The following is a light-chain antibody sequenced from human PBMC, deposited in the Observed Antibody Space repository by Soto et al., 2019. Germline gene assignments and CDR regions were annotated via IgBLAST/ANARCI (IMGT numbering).Light chain of an antibody. Sequence: DIQMTQSPSSLSASVGDRVTITCRASENIFSYVNWYQQKSGNAPKLLIFGTSSLHSGVPSGFSGSGSGTDSTLTISSLQPEDFATYYCQQSYSTPLTFGGGTKLDIK. V-gene: IGKV1-39*01. CDR1: ENIFSY. CDR3: QQSYSTPLT. J-gene: IGKJ4*01. CDR2: GTS.